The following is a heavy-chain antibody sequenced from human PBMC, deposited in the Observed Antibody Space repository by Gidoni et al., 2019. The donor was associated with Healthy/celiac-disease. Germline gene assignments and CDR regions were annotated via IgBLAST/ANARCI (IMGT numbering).Heavy chain of an antibody. CDR2: INPNSGGT. J-gene: IGHJ6*02. Sequence: QVQLVQSGAEVKKPGASVKVSCQASGYTFTGYYMHWVRQAPGQGLEWMGWINPNSGGTNYAQKFQGWVTMTRDTSISTAYMELSRLRSDDTAVYYCARGFPSGAAAGTYYYGMDVWGQGTTVTVSS. D-gene: IGHD6-13*01. CDR1: GYTFTGYY. CDR3: ARGFPSGAAAGTYYYGMDV. V-gene: IGHV1-2*04.